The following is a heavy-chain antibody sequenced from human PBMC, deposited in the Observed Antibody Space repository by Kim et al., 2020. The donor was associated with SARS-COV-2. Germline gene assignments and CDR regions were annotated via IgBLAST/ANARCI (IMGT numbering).Heavy chain of an antibody. J-gene: IGHJ4*02. CDR2: ISAYNGNT. CDR3: ARDRYPIVVVPAAMGFDY. V-gene: IGHV1-18*01. D-gene: IGHD2-2*01. Sequence: ASVKVSCKASGYTFTSYGISWVRQAPGQGLEWMGWISAYNGNTNYAQKLQGRVTMTTDTSTSTAYMELRSLRSDDTAVYYCARDRYPIVVVPAAMGFDYWGQGTLVTVSS. CDR1: GYTFTSYG.